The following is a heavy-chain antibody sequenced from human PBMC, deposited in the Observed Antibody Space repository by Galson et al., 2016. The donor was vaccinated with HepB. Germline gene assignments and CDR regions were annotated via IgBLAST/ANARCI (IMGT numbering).Heavy chain of an antibody. J-gene: IGHJ3*02. D-gene: IGHD1-26*01. V-gene: IGHV2-5*02. CDR2: IYWDDDK. Sequence: PALVKPPQTLTLTCGFSLRTNGAGVGWIRQPPGKALERLALIYWDDDKRYSPSLKSRLTVTKDTSTNQVDLTMTNMDPVDTAPYYCAHVTVGALLMDPFDIWGQGTIVTVSS. CDR3: AHVTVGALLMDPFDI. CDR1: FSLRTNGAG.